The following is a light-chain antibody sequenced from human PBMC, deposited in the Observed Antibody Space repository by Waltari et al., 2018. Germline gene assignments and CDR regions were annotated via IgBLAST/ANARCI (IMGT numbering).Light chain of an antibody. CDR2: DAS. V-gene: IGKV1-12*01. CDR1: QAISSR. CDR3: QQYHNLPYT. Sequence: DIQMTQSPSSVSASVGDRVTPTCRASQAISSRLAWFQQKPGKDPKLLIFDASSLHTGVPSRFSGSGSGTDFTLTIRSLQPEDFATYYCQQYHNLPYTFGQGTKLEI. J-gene: IGKJ2*01.